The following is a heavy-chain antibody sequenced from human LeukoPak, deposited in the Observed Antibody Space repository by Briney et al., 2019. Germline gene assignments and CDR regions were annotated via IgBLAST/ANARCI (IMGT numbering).Heavy chain of an antibody. Sequence: GASLKISCKGSGYSFASFWIGWVRQMPGKGLEWMRIIYSGDSDIRYTPSFQGQVTISADKSISTAYLQWSGLKASDTAMYYCARTTTGSSYYYYYAMDVWGQGTTVTVSS. V-gene: IGHV5-51*01. J-gene: IGHJ6*02. D-gene: IGHD4-17*01. CDR1: GYSFASFW. CDR3: ARTTTGSSYYYYYAMDV. CDR2: IYSGDSDI.